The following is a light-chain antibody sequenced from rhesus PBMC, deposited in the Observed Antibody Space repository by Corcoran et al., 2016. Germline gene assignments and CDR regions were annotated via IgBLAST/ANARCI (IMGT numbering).Light chain of an antibody. CDR2: KAS. Sequence: DIQMTQSPSSLSASGGDTVTITCRASQGISSWLAWYQQKPGTAPKLLVYKASSLQSGVPSSFSGSGSGTDFTLTINSLQSEDFATYYSHQYSTGPLTFGEGTKVELK. CDR3: HQYSTGPLT. J-gene: IGKJ4*01. CDR1: QGISSW. V-gene: IGKV1-22*01.